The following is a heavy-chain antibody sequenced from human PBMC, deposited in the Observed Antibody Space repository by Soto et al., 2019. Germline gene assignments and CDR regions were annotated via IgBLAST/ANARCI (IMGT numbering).Heavy chain of an antibody. CDR1: GYTFTSYG. D-gene: IGHD6-6*01. CDR3: ARGGTRSSWGY. Sequence: QVRLVQSGAEVRKPGATVKVSCKASGYTFTSYGISWVRQAPGQGLEWMGWISAFNGKTNYAQNVQDRVTMTTDTSTTTAYMEVRSLRSDDTAVYYCARGGTRSSWGYWGQGTLVTVSS. V-gene: IGHV1-18*01. J-gene: IGHJ4*02. CDR2: ISAFNGKT.